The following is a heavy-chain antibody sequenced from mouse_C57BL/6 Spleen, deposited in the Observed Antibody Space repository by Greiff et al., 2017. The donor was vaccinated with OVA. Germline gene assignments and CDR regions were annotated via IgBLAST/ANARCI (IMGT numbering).Heavy chain of an antibody. Sequence: QVQLQQPGAELVKPGASVKLSCKASGYTFTSYWMQWVKQRPGQGLEWIGEIDPSDSYTNYNQKFKGKATLTVDTSSSTAYMQLSSLTSEDSAVYYCARSGGYLYYVDYWGQGTTLTVSS. CDR3: ARSGGYLYYVDY. J-gene: IGHJ2*01. V-gene: IGHV1-50*01. D-gene: IGHD5-1*01. CDR1: GYTFTSYW. CDR2: IDPSDSYT.